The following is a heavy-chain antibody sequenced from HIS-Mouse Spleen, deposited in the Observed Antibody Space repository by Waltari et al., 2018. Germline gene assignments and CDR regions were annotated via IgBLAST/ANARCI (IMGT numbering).Heavy chain of an antibody. J-gene: IGHJ4*02. CDR2: MKPNSGKP. Sequence: QVQLVQSGAEVKKPGASVKVSCKASGYTFTSYDINWVLQATGQGLEWMGWMKPNSGKPGYAPKFQGRVTMTRNTSISTAYMELSSLRSEDTAVYYCARVYYDFWSGYYYWGQGTLVTVSS. CDR1: GYTFTSYD. V-gene: IGHV1-8*01. D-gene: IGHD3-3*01. CDR3: ARVYYDFWSGYYY.